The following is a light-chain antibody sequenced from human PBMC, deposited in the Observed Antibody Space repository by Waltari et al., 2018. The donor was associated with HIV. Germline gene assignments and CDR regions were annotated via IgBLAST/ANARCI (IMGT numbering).Light chain of an antibody. Sequence: QSALTQPRSVSGSPGQSVTISCTGTSSDVGGYNYVSWYQQHPDKAPKLMIYDVSKRPSGVPYRFSRSKSGNTASLTISGLQSEDEAYYYCCSYAGSYTLVFGGGTKLTVL. V-gene: IGLV2-11*01. CDR1: SSDVGGYNY. CDR2: DVS. J-gene: IGLJ2*01. CDR3: CSYAGSYTLV.